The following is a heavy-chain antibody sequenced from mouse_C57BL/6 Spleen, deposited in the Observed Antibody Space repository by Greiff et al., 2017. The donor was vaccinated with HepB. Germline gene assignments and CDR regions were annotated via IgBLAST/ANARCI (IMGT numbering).Heavy chain of an antibody. CDR1: GYTFTSYW. V-gene: IGHV1-50*01. D-gene: IGHD3-2*02. Sequence: QVQLQQPGAELVKPGASVKLSCKASGYTFTSYWMQWVKQRPGQGLEWIGEIDPSDSYTNYNQKFKGKATLTVYTSSSTAYMQLSSLTSEDSAVYYCARGGDNSGYFDDWGQGTTLTVSS. J-gene: IGHJ2*01. CDR3: ARGGDNSGYFDD. CDR2: IDPSDSYT.